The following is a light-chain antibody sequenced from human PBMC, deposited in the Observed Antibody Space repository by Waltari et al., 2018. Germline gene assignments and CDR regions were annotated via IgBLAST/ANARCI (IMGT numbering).Light chain of an antibody. Sequence: QSALTQPASVSGSPGQSITIPCTGTSSDGGGYNYVSWYQQHPGKAPKLMIYEVSNRPSGVSNRFSGSKSGNTASLTISGLQAEDEADYYCSSYTSSSTPYVFGTGTKVTVL. CDR1: SSDGGGYNY. J-gene: IGLJ1*01. CDR2: EVS. CDR3: SSYTSSSTPYV. V-gene: IGLV2-14*01.